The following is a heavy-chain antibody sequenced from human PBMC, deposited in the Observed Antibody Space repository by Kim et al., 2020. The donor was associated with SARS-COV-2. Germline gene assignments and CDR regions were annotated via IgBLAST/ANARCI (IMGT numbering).Heavy chain of an antibody. Sequence: GGSLRLSCAASGFTFSSYSMNWVRQAPGKGLEWVSYISSSSSTIYYADSVKGRFTISRDNAKNSLYLQMNSLRDEDTAVYYCARVGYCSSTSCSKFYYYYGMDVWGQGTTVTVSS. CDR2: ISSSSSTI. CDR1: GFTFSSYS. J-gene: IGHJ6*02. V-gene: IGHV3-48*02. CDR3: ARVGYCSSTSCSKFYYYYGMDV. D-gene: IGHD2-2*01.